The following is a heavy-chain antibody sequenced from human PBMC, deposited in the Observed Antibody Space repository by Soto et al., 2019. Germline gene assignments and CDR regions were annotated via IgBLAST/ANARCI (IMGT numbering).Heavy chain of an antibody. J-gene: IGHJ4*02. CDR1: GFTFSSYD. Sequence: GGSLRLSCSASGFTFSSYDMHWVRQGPGKGLEWVSAIGTAGDTNYAGSVKGRFTISRENAKNSLYLQMNSLRAGDTAIYFCARAIGPTLFDYWGQGSLVTGSS. CDR2: IGTAGDT. CDR3: ARAIGPTLFDY. D-gene: IGHD3-22*01. V-gene: IGHV3-13*04.